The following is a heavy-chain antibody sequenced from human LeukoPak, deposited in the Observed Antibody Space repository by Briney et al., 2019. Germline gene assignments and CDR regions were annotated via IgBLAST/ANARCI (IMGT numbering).Heavy chain of an antibody. CDR3: ARAGSFYYYGMDV. V-gene: IGHV4-34*01. CDR1: GGSFSGYY. J-gene: IGHJ6*02. CDR2: INHSGST. Sequence: SETLSLTCAVYGGSFSGYYWSWIRQPPGKGLEWIGEINHSGSTNYNPSLKSRVTISVDTSKNQFSLKLSSVTAADTAVYYCARAGSFYYYGMDVWGQGTTVTVSS.